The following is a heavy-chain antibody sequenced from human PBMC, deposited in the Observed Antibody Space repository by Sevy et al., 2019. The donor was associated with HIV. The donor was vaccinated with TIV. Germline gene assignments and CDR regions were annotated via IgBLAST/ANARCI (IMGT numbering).Heavy chain of an antibody. CDR3: ARRYFDL. Sequence: GESLKISCAASGFTFDAFWMQWVRQAPGKGLEWVANIRPDGNEIYYAASVRGRFTISRDNSKESLYLQMSNLRVEDTATYFCARRYFDLWGQGALVTVSS. CDR1: GFTFDAFW. CDR2: IRPDGNEI. V-gene: IGHV3-7*01. J-gene: IGHJ4*02.